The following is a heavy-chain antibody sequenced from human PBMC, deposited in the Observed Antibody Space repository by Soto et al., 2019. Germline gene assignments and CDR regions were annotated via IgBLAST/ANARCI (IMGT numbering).Heavy chain of an antibody. CDR2: IIPILGTA. V-gene: IGHV1-69*01. CDR3: ARGARIFGVVAFDY. D-gene: IGHD3-3*01. J-gene: IGHJ4*02. CDR1: GDTFSNYA. Sequence: QVHLVQSGAEMKKPGSSVKVSCKASGDTFSNYAISWVRQAPGQGLEWMGVIIPILGTANYAQKFQGRVTITADESVTTAYMELRSLRSEDTAVYYCARGARIFGVVAFDYWGQGTLVTVSS.